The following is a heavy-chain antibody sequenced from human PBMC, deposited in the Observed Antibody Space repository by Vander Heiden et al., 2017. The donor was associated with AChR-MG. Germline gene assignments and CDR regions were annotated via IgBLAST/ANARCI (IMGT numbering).Heavy chain of an antibody. Sequence: QVQLVESGGGVVQPGMSLRLSCAASGFPFSSFRRHWVGRAPGKGLEWVAVISYDGSNKYYADSVKGRFTISRDNSKNTLYLQMNSLRAEDTAVYYCAKDLILRTYDSSGYYGYDYWGQGTLVTVSS. V-gene: IGHV3-30*18. CDR2: ISYDGSNK. CDR1: GFPFSSFR. D-gene: IGHD3-22*01. CDR3: AKDLILRTYDSSGYYGYDY. J-gene: IGHJ4*02.